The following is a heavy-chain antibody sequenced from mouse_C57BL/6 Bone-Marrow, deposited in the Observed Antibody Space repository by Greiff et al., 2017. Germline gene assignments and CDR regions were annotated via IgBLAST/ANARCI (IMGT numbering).Heavy chain of an antibody. Sequence: VQVVESGAELVRPGTSVKMSCKASGYTFNNYWIGWAKQRPGHGLEWIGDIYPGGGYTNYNEKFKGKATLTADKSSSTAYMQFSSLTSEDSAIYYCARSKGFDYWGQGTTLTVSS. V-gene: IGHV1-63*01. CDR3: ARSKGFDY. CDR1: GYTFNNYW. J-gene: IGHJ2*01. CDR2: IYPGGGYT.